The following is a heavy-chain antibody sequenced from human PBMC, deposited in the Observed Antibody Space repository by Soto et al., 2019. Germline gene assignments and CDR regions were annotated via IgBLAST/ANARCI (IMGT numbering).Heavy chain of an antibody. CDR2: ISGSGGST. D-gene: IGHD3-10*01. Sequence: GGSLRLSCAASGFTFSSYAMSWVRQAPGKGLEWVSAISGSGGSTYYADSVKGRFTISRDNSKNTLYLQMNSLRAEDTAGYYCAKDREWGSKGGKDGSGSYYNFDYWGQGTLVTVSS. CDR3: AKDREWGSKGGKDGSGSYYNFDY. J-gene: IGHJ4*02. CDR1: GFTFSSYA. V-gene: IGHV3-23*01.